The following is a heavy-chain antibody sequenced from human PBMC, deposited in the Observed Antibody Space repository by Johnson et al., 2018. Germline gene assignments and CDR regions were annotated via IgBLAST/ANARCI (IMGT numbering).Heavy chain of an antibody. CDR2: IGTAGDT. Sequence: VQLLESGGGLVQPGGSLSLSCAASGFTFISYDMHWVRQATGKGLDWVSAIGTAGDTYYPGSVTGRLPLSRENAKNSVYLQMNSLRAGDTAVYYWARGGRSSSGYSTGYYYYDMDVGGKGTTGTVSS. D-gene: IGHD6-13*01. V-gene: IGHV3-13*01. CDR1: GFTFISYD. J-gene: IGHJ6*03. CDR3: ARGGRSSSGYSTGYYYYDMDV.